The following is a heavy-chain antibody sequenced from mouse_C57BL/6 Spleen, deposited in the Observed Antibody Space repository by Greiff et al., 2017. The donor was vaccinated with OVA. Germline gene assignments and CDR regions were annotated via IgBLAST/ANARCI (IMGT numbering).Heavy chain of an antibody. Sequence: VQLQPSGAELAKPGASVKLSCKASGYTFPRYSMHWVNQRPGQGLAWIGYIHPRSGSTKYNQTFNDKATLTADTSYITAYMQLSSVTYEGSAGEYCASQGENGNDPDEYFDVWGTGTTVTVSS. CDR3: ASQGENGNDPDEYFDV. J-gene: IGHJ1*03. CDR2: IHPRSGST. V-gene: IGHV1-7*01. D-gene: IGHD2-2*01. CDR1: GYTFPRYS.